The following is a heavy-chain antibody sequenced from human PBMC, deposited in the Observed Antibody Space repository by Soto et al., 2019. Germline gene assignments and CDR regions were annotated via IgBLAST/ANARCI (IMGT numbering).Heavy chain of an antibody. D-gene: IGHD5-18*01. J-gene: IGHJ4*02. CDR2: ISENSYHT. Sequence: QVKLVESGGGVVEPGGSLRLSCAVSGFAFENYYMTWIRQAPGKGLEWLSDISENSYHTNIADSIKGRFTISRDNAKKSLYLQMDGLRVEATAVYYCARRYSAQDHWGRGTLVIVAS. V-gene: IGHV3-11*05. CDR1: GFAFENYY. CDR3: ARRYSAQDH.